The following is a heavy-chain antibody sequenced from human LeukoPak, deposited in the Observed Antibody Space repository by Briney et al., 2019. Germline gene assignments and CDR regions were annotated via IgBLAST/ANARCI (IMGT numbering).Heavy chain of an antibody. CDR1: GFTFSSYG. Sequence: GGSLRLSCAASGFTFSSYGMSWVRQAPGKGLEWVSSISSSSSYIYYADSVKGRFTISRDNAKNSLYLQMNSLRAEDTAVYYCARDLEADYGDYVSFDYWGQGTLVTVSS. V-gene: IGHV3-21*01. CDR2: ISSSSSYI. J-gene: IGHJ4*02. D-gene: IGHD4-17*01. CDR3: ARDLEADYGDYVSFDY.